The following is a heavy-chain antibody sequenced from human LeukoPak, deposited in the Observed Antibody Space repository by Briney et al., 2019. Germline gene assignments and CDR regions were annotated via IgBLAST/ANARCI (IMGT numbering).Heavy chain of an antibody. CDR1: GDSVSSNSAG. CDR2: TCYRSNWYN. V-gene: IGHV6-1*01. Sequence: SQTLSLTCAISGDSVSSNSAGWNWIRQSPSRGLEWLGRTCYRSNWYNDYALSVKSRITIDPDTSKNQFSLQLNSVTPEDTAVYYCAREVAVAGPFDYWGQGILVSVSS. J-gene: IGHJ4*02. CDR3: AREVAVAGPFDY. D-gene: IGHD6-19*01.